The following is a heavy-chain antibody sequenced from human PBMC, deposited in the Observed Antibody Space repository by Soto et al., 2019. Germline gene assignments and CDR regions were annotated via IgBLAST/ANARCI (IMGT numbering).Heavy chain of an antibody. CDR1: GCTFGRNG. J-gene: IGHJ4*02. Sequence: GGSLRLSCAASGCTFGRNGMHWVRQAPGKGLEWVAVLSFDGRIEYYADSVKGRFKIFRDNPKNTLYLQMNTLRPDDTALYYCAKDRDRTWSLDYWGQGALVTVSS. CDR3: AKDRDRTWSLDY. CDR2: LSFDGRIE. V-gene: IGHV3-30*18. D-gene: IGHD1-7*01.